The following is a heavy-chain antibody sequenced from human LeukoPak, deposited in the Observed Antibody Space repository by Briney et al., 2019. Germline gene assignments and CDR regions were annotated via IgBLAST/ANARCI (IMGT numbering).Heavy chain of an antibody. CDR2: SSSNRGST. D-gene: IGHD1-26*01. CDR3: ARLLGALDY. V-gene: IGHV3-64*01. CDR1: GFTYSSSA. J-gene: IGHJ4*02. Sequence: SLRLCCAASGFTYSSSAMHWVRQAPGKGLEHVSASSSNRGSTYYASSVNGRFTISRDNSENTLYLQMGSLRAEDMAVYYCARLLGALDYWGQGTLVTVSS.